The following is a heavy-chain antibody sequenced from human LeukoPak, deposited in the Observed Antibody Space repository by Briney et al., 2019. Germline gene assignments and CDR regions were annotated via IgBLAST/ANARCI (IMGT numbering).Heavy chain of an antibody. CDR3: ARDGAAYSSSWYWFDP. J-gene: IGHJ5*02. CDR1: GFTFSSYE. D-gene: IGHD6-13*01. V-gene: IGHV3-48*03. CDR2: ISSSGSTI. Sequence: GGSLRLSCAASGFTFSSYEMNWVRQAPGKGLEWLSYISSSGSTIYYADSVKGRFTISRDNAKNLLYLQMNSLRAEDTAVYYCARDGAAYSSSWYWFDPWGQGTLVTVSS.